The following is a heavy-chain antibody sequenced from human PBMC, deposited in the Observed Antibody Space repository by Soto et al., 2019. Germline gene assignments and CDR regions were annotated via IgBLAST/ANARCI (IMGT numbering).Heavy chain of an antibody. V-gene: IGHV4-34*01. CDR3: APGYYDFWSGYYTRGFDP. J-gene: IGHJ5*02. D-gene: IGHD3-3*01. CDR1: GGSFSGYY. CDR2: INHSGST. Sequence: SETLSLTCAVYGGSFSGYYWSWIRQPPGKGLEWIGEINHSGSTNYNPSLKSRVTISVETSKNQFSLKLSSVTAADTAVYYCAPGYYDFWSGYYTRGFDPWGQGTLVTVSS.